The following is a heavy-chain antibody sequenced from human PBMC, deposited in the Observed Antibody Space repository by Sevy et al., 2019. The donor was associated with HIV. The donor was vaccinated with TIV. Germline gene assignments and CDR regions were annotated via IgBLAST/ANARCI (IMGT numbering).Heavy chain of an antibody. J-gene: IGHJ6*02. CDR3: ASETSLGYTRSYYYYAMDV. CDR2: ISGTAGNT. CDR1: EFTLSGNA. D-gene: IGHD3-16*02. Sequence: GGSLRLSCAVSEFTLSGNAMIWVRQAPGKGLEWVSGISGTAGNTYYADSVKGRFTIFRDNSKSTLYLQMNSLRAEDRAVYYCASETSLGYTRSYYYYAMDVWGQGTTVTVSS. V-gene: IGHV3-23*01.